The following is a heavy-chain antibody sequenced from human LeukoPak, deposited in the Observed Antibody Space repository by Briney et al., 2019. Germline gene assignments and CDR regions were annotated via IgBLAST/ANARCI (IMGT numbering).Heavy chain of an antibody. J-gene: IGHJ4*02. Sequence: SETLSLTCTVSGGSISSYYWNWIRQPPGKGLEWIGEINHSGSTNYNPSLKSRVTISVDTSKNQFSLKLSSVTAADTAVYYCAGGNSPVDYWGQGTLVTVSS. D-gene: IGHD2/OR15-2a*01. CDR3: AGGNSPVDY. CDR2: INHSGST. V-gene: IGHV4-34*01. CDR1: GGSISSYY.